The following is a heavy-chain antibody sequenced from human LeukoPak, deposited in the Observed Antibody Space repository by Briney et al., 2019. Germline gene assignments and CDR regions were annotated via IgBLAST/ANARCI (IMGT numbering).Heavy chain of an antibody. D-gene: IGHD5-12*01. V-gene: IGHV1-2*06. CDR1: GYTFTSYD. J-gene: IGHJ5*02. CDR3: AREWLRNNWCDP. CDR2: INPNSGGT. Sequence: GASVKVSCKASGYTFTSYDINWVRQAPGQGLEWMGRINPNSGGTNYAQKFQGRVTMTRDTSSSTAYMELNSLRSDDTAVYYCAREWLRNNWCDPWGQGTLITVSS.